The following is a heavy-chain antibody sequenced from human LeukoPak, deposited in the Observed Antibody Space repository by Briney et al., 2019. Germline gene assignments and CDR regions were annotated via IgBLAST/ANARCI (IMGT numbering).Heavy chain of an antibody. CDR1: GGSITSYY. J-gene: IGHJ3*02. V-gene: IGHV4-59*01. CDR3: ARRRELEAFDI. CDR2: IYYSGST. Sequence: YPSETLSLTCTVSGGSITSYYWSWLRQPPGKGLEWIGYIYYSGSTNYNPSLKSRVTISVDTSKNQFSLNLSSVTAADTAVYYCARRRELEAFDIWGQGTMVTVSS. D-gene: IGHD1-26*01.